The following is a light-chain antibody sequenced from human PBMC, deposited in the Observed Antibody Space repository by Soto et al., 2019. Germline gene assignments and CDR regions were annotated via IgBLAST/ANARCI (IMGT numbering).Light chain of an antibody. Sequence: EIVLTQSPATLSLSPGERATLSCRASQSVSSSYLAWYQQKPGQAPRFLIFGASSRATGIPDRFSGSGSGTDFTLTISRLEPEDFALYYCQQYGSSSWTFGQGTKVDIK. CDR1: QSVSSSY. CDR3: QQYGSSSWT. J-gene: IGKJ1*01. V-gene: IGKV3-20*01. CDR2: GAS.